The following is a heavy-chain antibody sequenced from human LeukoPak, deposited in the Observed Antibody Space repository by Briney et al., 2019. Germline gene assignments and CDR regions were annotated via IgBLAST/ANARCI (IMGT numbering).Heavy chain of an antibody. Sequence: PGWSLRLSRAGSGFTFRSYGMHWVRQAPGKGLEWVAFIRYDGSNKYYADALKGRLTISRDNPKKKLYLQMNSLRAEDTAVYYCANFSPLVGATEPPLDYWGQRTLVTVSS. CDR2: IRYDGSNK. CDR1: GFTFRSYG. V-gene: IGHV3-30*02. CDR3: ANFSPLVGATEPPLDY. D-gene: IGHD1-26*01. J-gene: IGHJ4*02.